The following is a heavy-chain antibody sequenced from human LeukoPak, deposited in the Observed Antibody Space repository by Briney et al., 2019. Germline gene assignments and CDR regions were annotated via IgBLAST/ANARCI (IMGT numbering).Heavy chain of an antibody. V-gene: IGHV3-23*01. CDR2: ISGSGGST. CDR3: AREVRVVRGGFDY. J-gene: IGHJ4*02. CDR1: GFTFGSYA. Sequence: GGSLRLSCAASGFTFGSYAMSWVRQAPGKGLEWVSAISGSGGSTYYADSVKGRFTISRDNSKNTLYLQVNSLRAEDTAVYYCAREVRVVRGGFDYWGQGTLVTVSS. D-gene: IGHD3-10*01.